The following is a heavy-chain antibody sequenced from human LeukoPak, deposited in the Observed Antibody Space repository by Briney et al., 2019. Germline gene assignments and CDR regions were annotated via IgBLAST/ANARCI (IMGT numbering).Heavy chain of an antibody. V-gene: IGHV3-7*01. CDR3: ARSGSIGSVDY. CDR2: INQDGSEK. D-gene: IGHD3-3*01. Sequence: GGSLRLSCAASGFTFSIYWMSWVRLAPGKGLEWVANINQDGSEKYYVDSVMGRFTISRDNTENSLYLQMNILRAEDTAVYYCARSGSIGSVDYWGQGTLITVSS. CDR1: GFTFSIYW. J-gene: IGHJ4*02.